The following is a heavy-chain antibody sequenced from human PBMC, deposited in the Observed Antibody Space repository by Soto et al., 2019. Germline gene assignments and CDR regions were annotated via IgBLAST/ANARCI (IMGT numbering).Heavy chain of an antibody. D-gene: IGHD3-10*01. CDR3: ARYWNYYGSGSYYYNWFDP. Sequence: SVKVSCKASGGTFSSYAISWVRQAPGQGLEWMGGIIPILGTANYAQKFQGRVTITADKSTSTAYMELSSLRSEDTAVYYCARYWNYYGSGSYYYNWFDPWGQGTLVTVSS. CDR2: IIPILGTA. J-gene: IGHJ5*02. CDR1: GGTFSSYA. V-gene: IGHV1-69*10.